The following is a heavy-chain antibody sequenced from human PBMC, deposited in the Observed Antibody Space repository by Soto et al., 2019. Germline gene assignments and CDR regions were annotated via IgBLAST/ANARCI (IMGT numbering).Heavy chain of an antibody. J-gene: IGHJ4*02. V-gene: IGHV3-23*01. CDR1: GFTFSTYA. CDR2: LTASGEST. Sequence: PGGSLRLSCAASGFTFSTYAMTWVRQAPGKGLEWVSTLTASGESTFYADSVKGRFTISRDNSKNTVYLHMNSLRPEDTAVYYCVRRRYCTDTVCFAGLDYWGQGTLVTVS. D-gene: IGHD2-8*02. CDR3: VRRRYCTDTVCFAGLDY.